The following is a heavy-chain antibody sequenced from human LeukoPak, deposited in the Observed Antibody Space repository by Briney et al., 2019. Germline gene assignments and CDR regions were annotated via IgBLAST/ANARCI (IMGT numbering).Heavy chain of an antibody. Sequence: GGSLRLSCAASGFTFSTYWMHWVRQAPGKGLVWVSRINNEGSGTGYADSVKGRFTISRDNAKNTLFLQMNSLRAGDTAVYYCARGRYYAMDVWGQGTTVTVSS. CDR1: GFTFSTYW. CDR2: INNEGSGT. J-gene: IGHJ6*02. V-gene: IGHV3-74*01. CDR3: ARGRYYAMDV.